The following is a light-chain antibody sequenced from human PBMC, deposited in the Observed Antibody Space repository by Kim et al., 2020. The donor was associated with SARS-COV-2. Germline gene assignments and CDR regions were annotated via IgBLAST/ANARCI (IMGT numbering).Light chain of an antibody. Sequence: PGPTLPISCSRRPSNLCSITLICYHQLPGTAPKLLIFINNLRPSGVPDRFSGSKSGTSASLAISGLQSEDEADYYCAAWDDSLHVVFGVGTQLTVL. CDR2: INN. CDR1: PSNLCSIT. J-gene: IGLJ2*01. CDR3: AAWDDSLHVV. V-gene: IGLV1-44*01.